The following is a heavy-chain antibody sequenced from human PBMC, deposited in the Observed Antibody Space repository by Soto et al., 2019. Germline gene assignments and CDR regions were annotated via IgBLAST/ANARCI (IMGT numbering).Heavy chain of an antibody. Sequence: WGSLRLSCAASGFTFSSYGMHWVRQAPGKGLEWVAVISYDGSNKYYADSVKGRFTISRDNSKNTLYLQMNSLRAEDTAVYYCAKAGSLLWSLSNFDYWGQGTLVTVSS. CDR2: ISYDGSNK. CDR1: GFTFSSYG. V-gene: IGHV3-30*18. CDR3: AKAGSLLWSLSNFDY. D-gene: IGHD5-18*01. J-gene: IGHJ4*02.